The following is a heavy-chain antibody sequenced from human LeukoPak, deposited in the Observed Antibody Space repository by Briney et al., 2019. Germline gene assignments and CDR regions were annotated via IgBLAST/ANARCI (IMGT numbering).Heavy chain of an antibody. V-gene: IGHV3-66*01. J-gene: IGHJ3*02. CDR2: IYSGGST. Sequence: PGGSLRLSCAASGFTVSSNYMSWVRQAPGKGLEWVSVIYSGGSTYYADSVKGRFTISRDNSKNTLYLQMNSLRAEDTAVYYCARVFWEKDGFIGAFDIWGQGTMVTVSS. CDR1: GFTVSSNY. D-gene: IGHD3-3*01. CDR3: ARVFWEKDGFIGAFDI.